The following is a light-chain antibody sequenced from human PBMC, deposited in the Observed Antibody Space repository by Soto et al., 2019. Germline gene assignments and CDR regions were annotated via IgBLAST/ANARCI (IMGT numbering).Light chain of an antibody. V-gene: IGLV2-8*01. J-gene: IGLJ3*02. CDR1: SSDIGGYDY. CDR3: VSYAGSNIWM. Sequence: QSALTQPPSAPGSPGQSVTISCTGTSSDIGGYDYVSWYQQHPGKTPKFMIYEVSKRPSGVPDRFSGSKSGNTASLTVSGLQAEDEADYYCVSYAGSNIWMFGGGTKVTVL. CDR2: EVS.